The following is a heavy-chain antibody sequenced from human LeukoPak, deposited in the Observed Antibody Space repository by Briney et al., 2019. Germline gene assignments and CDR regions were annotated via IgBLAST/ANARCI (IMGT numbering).Heavy chain of an antibody. CDR1: GFTFSSYA. V-gene: IGHV3-23*01. Sequence: PGGSLRLSCAASGFTFSSYAMSWVRQAPGKGLEWVSAISGSGGSTYYADSVKGRFTISRDNSKNTLYLQMNSLRAEDTAVYYCAPNSGRGRGGWYYFDYWGQGTLVTVSS. CDR3: APNSGRGRGGWYYFDY. CDR2: ISGSGGST. D-gene: IGHD6-19*01. J-gene: IGHJ4*02.